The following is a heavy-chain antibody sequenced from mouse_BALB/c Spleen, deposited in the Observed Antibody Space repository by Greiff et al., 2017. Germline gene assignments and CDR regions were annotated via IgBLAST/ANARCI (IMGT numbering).Heavy chain of an antibody. Sequence: QVQLQQSGAGLVRPGSSVKISCNASGYAFSSYWMNWVKQRPGQGLEWIGQIYPGDGDTNYNGKFKGKATLTADKSSSTAYMQLSSLTSEDSAVYCCARDYYGRGYFDVWGAGTTVTVSS. CDR3: ARDYYGRGYFDV. CDR1: GYAFSSYW. CDR2: IYPGDGDT. J-gene: IGHJ1*01. D-gene: IGHD1-1*01. V-gene: IGHV1-80*01.